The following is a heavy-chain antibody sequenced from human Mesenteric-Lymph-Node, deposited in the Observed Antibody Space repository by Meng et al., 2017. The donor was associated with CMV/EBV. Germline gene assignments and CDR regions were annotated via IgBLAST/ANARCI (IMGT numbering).Heavy chain of an antibody. CDR1: GFTFGDYA. CDR2: ISGSGANS. Sequence: GESLKISCTASGFTFGDYAMSWVRQAPGKGLEWVAAISGSGANSYYAESVKGRATISRDNSKNTLLLELNGLRAEDTAVYYCAKDRYFEPAHFDYWGQGTLVTVSS. J-gene: IGHJ4*02. D-gene: IGHD3-9*01. CDR3: AKDRYFEPAHFDY. V-gene: IGHV3-23*01.